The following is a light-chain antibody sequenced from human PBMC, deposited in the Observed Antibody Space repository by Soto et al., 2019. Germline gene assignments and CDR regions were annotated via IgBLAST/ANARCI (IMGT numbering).Light chain of an antibody. CDR3: QQYNNWPQP. V-gene: IGKV3-15*01. Sequence: EIVMTQSPDTLSVSPGERATISCRASQSVSSNLAWYQQKPGQAPRLLIYGASTRATGIPARFSGSGSGTEFTLSISSLQSEDFAVYYCQQYNNWPQPFGPGTKVDIK. CDR1: QSVSSN. CDR2: GAS. J-gene: IGKJ3*01.